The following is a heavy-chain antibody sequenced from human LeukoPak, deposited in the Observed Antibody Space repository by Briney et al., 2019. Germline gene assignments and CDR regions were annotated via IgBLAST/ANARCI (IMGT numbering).Heavy chain of an antibody. CDR3: ATPFTPFGY. V-gene: IGHV1-2*02. CDR2: IIPNSGDT. J-gene: IGHJ4*02. CDR1: GYSFTDYY. Sequence: ASVKVSCKTGYSFTDYYIHWVRQAPGQGLEWMGWIIPNSGDTNYAQKFQGRVTMTRDTSISTAYSELRGLKSDDTAVYYCATPFTPFGYWGQGTLVTVSS.